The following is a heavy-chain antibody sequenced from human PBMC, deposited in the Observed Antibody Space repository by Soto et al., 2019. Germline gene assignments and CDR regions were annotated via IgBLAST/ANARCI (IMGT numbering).Heavy chain of an antibody. Sequence: ASVKVCWDAFGYTCTTQVMHWVRQATGQSLEWMGWIDGGTGQTKHSQRFQGRVNITRDTSASTAYMELSSLRSEDTAVYYCARGKGMEENYYYYGLDIWGQGTTVTVSS. CDR2: IDGGTGQT. J-gene: IGHJ6*02. D-gene: IGHD1-1*01. CDR3: ARGKGMEENYYYYGLDI. CDR1: GYTCTTQV. V-gene: IGHV1-3*01.